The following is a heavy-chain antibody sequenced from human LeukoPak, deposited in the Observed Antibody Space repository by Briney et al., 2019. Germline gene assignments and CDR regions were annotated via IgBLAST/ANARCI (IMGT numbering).Heavy chain of an antibody. Sequence: PSETLSLTCTVSGGSISSSSYYWGWIRQPPGKGLEWIGSIYYSGSTYYNPSLKSRVTISVDTSKNQFSLKLSSVTAADTAVYYCARRDSRWLPFDPWGQGTLVTVSS. J-gene: IGHJ5*02. D-gene: IGHD5-24*01. CDR3: ARRDSRWLPFDP. V-gene: IGHV4-39*01. CDR2: IYYSGST. CDR1: GGSISSSSYY.